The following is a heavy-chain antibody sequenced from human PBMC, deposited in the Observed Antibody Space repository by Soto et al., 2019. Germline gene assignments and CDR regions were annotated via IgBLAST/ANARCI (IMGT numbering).Heavy chain of an antibody. CDR2: IRGKANSYET. CDR3: TSRYCSSASCHT. V-gene: IGHV3-73*01. J-gene: IGHJ5*02. CDR1: GYTFSGSA. D-gene: IGHD2-2*01. Sequence: SGGGLVQPGGSLKLSCVASGYTFSGSAFHWVRQASGKGLEWVGRIRGKANSYETAYAESVKGRFTISRDDSKNTAFLQMNSLKTEDTAVYYCTSRYCSSASCHTWGQGTRVTVSS.